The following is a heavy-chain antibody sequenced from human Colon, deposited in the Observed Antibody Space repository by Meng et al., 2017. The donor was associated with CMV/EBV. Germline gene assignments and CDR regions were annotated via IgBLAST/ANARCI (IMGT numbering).Heavy chain of an antibody. CDR2: IWYDGSNK. V-gene: IGHV3-33*06. CDR1: GFSFSDYG. D-gene: IGHD6-25*01. Sequence: SLQISCAASGFSFSDYGMHWVRQAPGKGLEWVAVIWYDGSNKYYEDSVKGRFTISRDNSKNTLYLQMNSLRAEDTAVYYCAKDQRQRVYYNGMDVWGQGTTVTVSS. J-gene: IGHJ6*02. CDR3: AKDQRQRVYYNGMDV.